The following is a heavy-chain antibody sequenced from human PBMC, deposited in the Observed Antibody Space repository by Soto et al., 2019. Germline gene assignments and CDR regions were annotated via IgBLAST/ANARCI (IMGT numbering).Heavy chain of an antibody. D-gene: IGHD3-9*01. Sequence: PGGSLRLSCAASGFTFSSYAMHWVRQAPGKGLEWVAVISYDGSNKYYADSVKGRFTISRDNSKNTLYLQMNSLRAEDTAVYYCARDRRRYSYYYYYGMDVWGQRTTVTVSS. CDR2: ISYDGSNK. J-gene: IGHJ6*02. V-gene: IGHV3-30-3*01. CDR1: GFTFSSYA. CDR3: ARDRRRYSYYYYYGMDV.